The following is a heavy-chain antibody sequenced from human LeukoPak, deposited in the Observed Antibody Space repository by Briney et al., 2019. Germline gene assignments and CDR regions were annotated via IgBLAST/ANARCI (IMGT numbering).Heavy chain of an antibody. CDR3: AREVAAAGIGWFDP. Sequence: SQTLSLTCTVSGGSISSYYWSWIRQPAGKGLEWIGRIYTSGSTNYNPSLKSRVTMSVDTSKNQFSLKLSSVTAADTAVYYCAREVAAAGIGWFDPWGQGTLVTVSS. D-gene: IGHD6-13*01. CDR2: IYTSGST. CDR1: GGSISSYY. J-gene: IGHJ5*02. V-gene: IGHV4-4*07.